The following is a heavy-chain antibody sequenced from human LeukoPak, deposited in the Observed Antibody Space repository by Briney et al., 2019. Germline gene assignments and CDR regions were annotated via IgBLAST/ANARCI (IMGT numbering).Heavy chain of an antibody. Sequence: PGGSLRLSCAASGFTFSTYDMHWVRQATGKGLEWVSAIGTADNTYYAGSVKGRFTISRENAKNSLYLQMNSLRAEDTAVYYCARDREGYFEQGYFDSWGQGTLATVSS. V-gene: IGHV3-13*01. J-gene: IGHJ4*02. CDR2: IGTADNT. CDR3: ARDREGYFEQGYFDS. D-gene: IGHD3-3*01. CDR1: GFTFSTYD.